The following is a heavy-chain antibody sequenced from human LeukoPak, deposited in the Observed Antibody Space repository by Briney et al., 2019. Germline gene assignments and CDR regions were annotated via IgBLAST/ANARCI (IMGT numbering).Heavy chain of an antibody. J-gene: IGHJ5*02. CDR2: INTNTGNP. Sequence: ASVKVSCKASGYTFTSYAINWVRQAPGQWLGWMGWINTNTGNPMYAQGFTGRFVFSLDTSVSTAYLRISSLKAEDTAVYYCARQPGVAAGGFDPWGQGTLVTVSS. D-gene: IGHD6-13*01. CDR1: GYTFTSYA. V-gene: IGHV7-4-1*02. CDR3: ARQPGVAAGGFDP.